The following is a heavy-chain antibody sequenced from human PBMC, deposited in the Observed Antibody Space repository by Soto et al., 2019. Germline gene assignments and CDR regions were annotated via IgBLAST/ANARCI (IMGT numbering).Heavy chain of an antibody. CDR1: GGTFSSYA. D-gene: IGHD1-26*01. J-gene: IGHJ1*01. CDR2: IIPIFGTA. Sequence: QVQLVQSGAAVKKPGSSVKVSCKASGGTFSSYAISWVRQAPGQGLEWMGGIIPIFGTANYAQKFQGRVTITADESTSTAYMELSSLRSEDTAVYYCARGLAGVGAHAEYFQHWGQGTLVTVSS. CDR3: ARGLAGVGAHAEYFQH. V-gene: IGHV1-69*12.